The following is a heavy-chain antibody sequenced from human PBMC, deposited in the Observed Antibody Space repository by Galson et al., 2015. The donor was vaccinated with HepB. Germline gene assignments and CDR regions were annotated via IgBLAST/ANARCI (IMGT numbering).Heavy chain of an antibody. V-gene: IGHV3-7*03. D-gene: IGHD2-15*01. CDR3: ARDRYCSGGSCYSPYYYYGMDV. Sequence: SLRLSCAASGFTFSSYWMSWVRQAPGKGLEWVANIKQDGSEKYYVDSVKGRFTISRDNAKNSLYLQMNSLRAEDTAVYYCARDRYCSGGSCYSPYYYYGMDVWGQGTTVTVSS. CDR1: GFTFSSYW. J-gene: IGHJ6*02. CDR2: IKQDGSEK.